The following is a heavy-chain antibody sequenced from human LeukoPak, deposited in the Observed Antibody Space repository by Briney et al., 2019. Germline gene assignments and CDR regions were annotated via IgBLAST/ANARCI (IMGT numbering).Heavy chain of an antibody. CDR1: GFTFSNYA. D-gene: IGHD6-19*01. Sequence: GGSLRLSCAASGFTFSNYAMSWVRQAPGKGLEWVSAISGGGGSTYYADSVRGRFTVSRDDSRNTLYLQMNNLRAEDTAVYYCAKVPISSGWPNFDYWGQGTLVTVSS. J-gene: IGHJ4*02. CDR3: AKVPISSGWPNFDY. V-gene: IGHV3-23*01. CDR2: ISGGGGST.